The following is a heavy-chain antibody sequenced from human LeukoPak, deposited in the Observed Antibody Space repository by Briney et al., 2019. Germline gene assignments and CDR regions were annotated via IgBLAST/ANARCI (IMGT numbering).Heavy chain of an antibody. V-gene: IGHV1-69*13. D-gene: IGHD1-26*01. J-gene: IGHJ6*03. CDR1: GGTFSSYA. Sequence: ASVKVSCKASGGTFSSYAISLVRQAPGQGLDWMGGIIPIFGTANYAQKFQGRVTITADESTSTAYMELSSLRSEDTAVYYCAREGRIVGATTHYYMDVWRKGTTVTVSS. CDR2: IIPIFGTA. CDR3: AREGRIVGATTHYYMDV.